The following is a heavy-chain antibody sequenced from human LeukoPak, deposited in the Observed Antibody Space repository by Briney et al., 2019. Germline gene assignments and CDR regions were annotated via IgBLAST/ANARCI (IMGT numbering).Heavy chain of an antibody. CDR1: GGSFSRYY. CDR2: IYYSGST. D-gene: IGHD5-18*01. CDR3: ARDSGAQTAMVTLDP. Sequence: SETLSLTCTVSGGSFSRYYWSWIRQPPGKGLEWIGYIYYSGSTNYNPSLKSRVTMSVDTSKNQFSLKLSSVTAADTAVYYCARDSGAQTAMVTLDPWGQGTLVTVSS. V-gene: IGHV4-59*12. J-gene: IGHJ5*02.